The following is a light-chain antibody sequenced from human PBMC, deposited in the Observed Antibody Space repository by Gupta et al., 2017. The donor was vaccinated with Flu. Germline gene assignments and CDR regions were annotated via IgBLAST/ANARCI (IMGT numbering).Light chain of an antibody. CDR1: SIAIESYNL. J-gene: IGLJ3*02. V-gene: IGLV2-23*01. CDR2: EGS. Sequence: QSALTQPAPVSRSPGQSITSSRTGASIAIESYNLVSWYQQPPRKALQLIIYEGSKRPSGVSYRLSGSKSGNTASLTISGLQADDEADYYCCSYEGNTRVFGGGTKLTV. CDR3: CSYEGNTRV.